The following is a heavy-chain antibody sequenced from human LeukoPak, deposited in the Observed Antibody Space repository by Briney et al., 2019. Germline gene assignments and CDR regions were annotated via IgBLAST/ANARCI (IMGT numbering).Heavy chain of an antibody. Sequence: ASVKVSCKASGYTFTGYYMHWVRQAPGQGLEWMGWINPNSGGTNYAQKFQGRVTVTRDTATTTAYMELRSLRSDDTAVYYCARSIGGDYCNSPTCRTLDYWGQGTLVTVSS. J-gene: IGHJ4*02. CDR2: INPNSGGT. CDR1: GYTFTGYY. V-gene: IGHV1-2*02. CDR3: ARSIGGDYCNSPTCRTLDY. D-gene: IGHD2/OR15-2a*01.